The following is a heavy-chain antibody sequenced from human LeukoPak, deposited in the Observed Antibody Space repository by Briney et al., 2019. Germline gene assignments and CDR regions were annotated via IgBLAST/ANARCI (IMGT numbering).Heavy chain of an antibody. CDR2: FNPKRGGT. CDR3: VRGSKNSYGYSLVDYFDY. D-gene: IGHD5-18*01. J-gene: IGHJ4*02. V-gene: IGHV1-2*06. CDR1: RYTFTGYY. Sequence: ASVTVSYKASRYTFTGYYMHWGRQAPGHGLEWMGRFNPKRGGTNHAQTFPGRGTMTRGTYISTAYMHLIRLRSCHTTAHVCVRGSKNSYGYSLVDYFDYWGQGTLVTVSS.